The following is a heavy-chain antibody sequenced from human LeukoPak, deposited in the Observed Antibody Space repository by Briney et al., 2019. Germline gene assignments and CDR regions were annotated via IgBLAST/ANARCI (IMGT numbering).Heavy chain of an antibody. CDR3: ARGYCSSTSCSLVDY. CDR1: GFTFSSYW. D-gene: IGHD2-2*01. V-gene: IGHV3-74*01. J-gene: IGHJ4*02. Sequence: GGSLRLSCAASGFTFSSYWMHWVRQAPGKGLVWVSRINSDGSSTSYADSVKGRFTISRDNAKNTLYLQMNSLRAEDTAVYCCARGYCSSTSCSLVDYWGQGTLVTVSS. CDR2: INSDGSST.